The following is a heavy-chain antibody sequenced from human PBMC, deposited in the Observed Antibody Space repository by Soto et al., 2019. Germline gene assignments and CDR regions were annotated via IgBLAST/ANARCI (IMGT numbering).Heavy chain of an antibody. V-gene: IGHV1-3*01. D-gene: IGHD1-26*01. CDR3: ARGASPRIDD. CDR1: GYTFTGYY. CDR2: INAGNGNT. Sequence: GASVKVSCKASGYTFTGYYMHWVRQAPGQGLEWMGWINAGNGNTKYSQKFQGRVTITRDTSASTAYMEVSSLRSEDTAVYYCARGASPRIDDWGQGSLVTVSS. J-gene: IGHJ4*02.